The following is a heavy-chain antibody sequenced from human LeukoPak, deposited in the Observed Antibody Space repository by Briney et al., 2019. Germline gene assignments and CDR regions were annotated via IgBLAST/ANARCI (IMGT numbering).Heavy chain of an antibody. CDR3: ARGWLSVSLDAFDI. D-gene: IGHD3-9*01. CDR2: INHSGST. CDR1: GGSFSGYY. Sequence: ASETLSLTCAVYGGSFSGYYWSWIRQPPGKGLEWIGEINHSGSTNYNPSLKSRVTISVDTSKNQFSLKLSSVTAADTAVYYCARGWLSVSLDAFDIWGQGTMVTASS. J-gene: IGHJ3*02. V-gene: IGHV4-34*01.